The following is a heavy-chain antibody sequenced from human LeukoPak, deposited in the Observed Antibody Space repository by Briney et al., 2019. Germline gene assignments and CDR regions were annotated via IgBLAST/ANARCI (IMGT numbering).Heavy chain of an antibody. J-gene: IGHJ3*02. D-gene: IGHD4-23*01. V-gene: IGHV3-23*01. Sequence: PGGSLGLPRAASGFSFSNYAMNWVRQAPGKGLEWVSSIGGNGGSTYYAASVKGRFIISRDNSKNTLYLQMNGLRAEDTAVYYCAKDLDTTVVLDAFDMWGQGRLVTVSS. CDR2: IGGNGGST. CDR3: AKDLDTTVVLDAFDM. CDR1: GFSFSNYA.